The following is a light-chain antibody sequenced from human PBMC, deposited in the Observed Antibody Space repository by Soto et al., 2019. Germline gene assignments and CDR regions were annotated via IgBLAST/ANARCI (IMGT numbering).Light chain of an antibody. CDR1: QSVSSSY. Sequence: EIVLTQSPGTLSLSPGERATLSCRASQSVSSSYLAWYQQKPGQAPRLLIYGASSRATGIPDRFSGRGSGTDSTLTISRLEPEDFAVYYCQQYGSSPYTFGQGTRLEIK. CDR3: QQYGSSPYT. CDR2: GAS. J-gene: IGKJ2*01. V-gene: IGKV3-20*01.